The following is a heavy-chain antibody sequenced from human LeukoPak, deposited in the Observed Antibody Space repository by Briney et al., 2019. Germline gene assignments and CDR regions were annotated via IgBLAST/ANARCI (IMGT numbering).Heavy chain of an antibody. CDR3: ARETAAAAFDY. D-gene: IGHD6-13*01. V-gene: IGHV1-46*01. J-gene: IGHJ4*02. Sequence: ASVKVSCKASGYTFSSYYMHWVRQAPGQGLEWMGIISPSGSSTSHAQKFQGRVTMTRDTSTSTVYMELSSLRFEDTAVYYCARETAAAAFDYWGQGALVTVSS. CDR1: GYTFSSYY. CDR2: ISPSGSST.